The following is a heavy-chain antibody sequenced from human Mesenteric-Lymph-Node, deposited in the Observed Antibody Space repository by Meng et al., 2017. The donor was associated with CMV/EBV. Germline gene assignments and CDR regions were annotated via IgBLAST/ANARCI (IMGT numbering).Heavy chain of an antibody. CDR2: IYYSGST. Sequence: SETLSLTCTVSGGSISSSSYYWGWIRQPPGKGLEWIGSIYYSGSTNYNPSLKSRVTISVDTSKNQFSLKLSSVTAADTAVYYCARMWGGITMVRGVIPPRFDYWGQGTLVTVSS. V-gene: IGHV4-39*07. D-gene: IGHD3-10*01. J-gene: IGHJ4*02. CDR1: GGSISSSSYY. CDR3: ARMWGGITMVRGVIPPRFDY.